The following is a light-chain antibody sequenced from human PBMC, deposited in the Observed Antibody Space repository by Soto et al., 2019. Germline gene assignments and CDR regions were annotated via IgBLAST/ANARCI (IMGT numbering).Light chain of an antibody. Sequence: VMTQSPTPLSMSPGERATLSCRASQSVDNDLAWYQQKPGQPPRLLIYDASTRATGIPARFSGSQSGTEFTLTISSLLSEDFAVYSCQQYNNWPLTFGGGTKVDIK. CDR2: DAS. CDR1: QSVDND. J-gene: IGKJ4*01. V-gene: IGKV3D-15*01. CDR3: QQYNNWPLT.